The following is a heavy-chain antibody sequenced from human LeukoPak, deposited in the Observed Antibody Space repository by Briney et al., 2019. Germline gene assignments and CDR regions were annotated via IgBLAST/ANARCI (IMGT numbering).Heavy chain of an antibody. J-gene: IGHJ5*02. CDR2: IYYSGST. V-gene: IGHV4-59*01. D-gene: IGHD3-10*01. Sequence: SETLSLTCTVSGGSISSYYWSWIRQPPGKGMGGVGYIYYSGSTNYNPSLKSRVTISVDTSKNQFSLKLSSVTAADTAVYYCARVASYGENWFDPWGQGTLVTVSS. CDR1: GGSISSYY. CDR3: ARVASYGENWFDP.